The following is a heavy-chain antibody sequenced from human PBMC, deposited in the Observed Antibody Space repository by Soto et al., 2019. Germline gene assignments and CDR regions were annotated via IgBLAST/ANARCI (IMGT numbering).Heavy chain of an antibody. V-gene: IGHV4-59*01. CDR1: GGSIGSYY. CDR2: IYYSGST. J-gene: IGHJ6*02. Sequence: QVQLQESGPGLVKPSETLSLTCTVSGGSIGSYYWNWIRQPPGKGLEWIGYIYYSGSTNYNPSLKSRVXXXVXXSKNQFSLELSSVTAADTAVYYCARDGGFYYGMDVWGQGTTVTVSS. D-gene: IGHD3-3*01. CDR3: ARDGGFYYGMDV.